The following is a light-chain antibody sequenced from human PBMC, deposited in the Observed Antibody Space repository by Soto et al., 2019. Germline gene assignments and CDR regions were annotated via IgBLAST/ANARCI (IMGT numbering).Light chain of an antibody. CDR2: DAS. CDR3: LQDYDYPRT. CDR1: QDIGSD. J-gene: IGKJ1*01. Sequence: AIQMTQSPSSLSASVGDRVTITCRASQDIGSDLGWYQQKPGKAPSLLIYDASILQSGVPSRFSGSGSGTEFTLTISSLRPDDFATYYCLQDYDYPRTFGHGTRLDIK. V-gene: IGKV1-6*01.